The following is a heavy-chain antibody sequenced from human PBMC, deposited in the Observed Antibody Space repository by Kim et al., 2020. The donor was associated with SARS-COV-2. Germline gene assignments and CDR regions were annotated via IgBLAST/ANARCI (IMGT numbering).Heavy chain of an antibody. Sequence: YNPSLKSRVTISVDTSKNQFSLKLSSVTAADTAVYYCARVSGSYYGSFDYWGQGTLVTVSS. J-gene: IGHJ4*02. CDR3: ARVSGSYYGSFDY. V-gene: IGHV4-34*01. D-gene: IGHD1-26*01.